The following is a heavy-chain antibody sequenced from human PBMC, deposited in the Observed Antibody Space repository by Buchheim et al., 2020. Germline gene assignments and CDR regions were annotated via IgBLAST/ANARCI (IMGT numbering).Heavy chain of an antibody. J-gene: IGHJ4*02. CDR3: AKGAYYYERSGYYDYFEY. Sequence: QVQLVESGGGVVQPGRSLRLSCAASGFTFSSYGMHWARQAPGKGLEWVAFISYDESNKYYADSVKGRFTISRDTSKNTLYLKMNSRRAEDAAVYYCAKGAYYYERSGYYDYFEYWGREIL. CDR2: ISYDESNK. D-gene: IGHD3-22*01. V-gene: IGHV3-30*18. CDR1: GFTFSSYG.